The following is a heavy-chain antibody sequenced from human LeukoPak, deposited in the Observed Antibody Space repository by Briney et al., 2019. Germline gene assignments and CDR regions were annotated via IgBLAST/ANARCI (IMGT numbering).Heavy chain of an antibody. J-gene: IGHJ6*04. CDR1: GFTFSNYD. CDR2: ISSSGATV. D-gene: IGHD3-10*02. Sequence: GGSLRLSCEASGFTFSNYDMNWVRQAPGKGLEWVAYISSSGATVYYADSVKGRFTFSRDNGKNSLYLQMNSLRAEDTAVYYCAELGITMIGGVWGKGTTVTISS. V-gene: IGHV3-48*03. CDR3: AELGITMIGGV.